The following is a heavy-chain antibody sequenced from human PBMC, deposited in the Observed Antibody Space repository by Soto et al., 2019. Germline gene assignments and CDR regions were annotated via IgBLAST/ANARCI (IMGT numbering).Heavy chain of an antibody. CDR2: INPNSGGT. J-gene: IGHJ4*02. D-gene: IGHD3-16*02. CDR3: ASMKEGDYVWGSSRSEDYFDY. Sequence: QVQLVQSGAEVKKPGASVKVSCKASGYTFTGYYMHWVRQAPGQGLEWMGWINPNSGGTNYAQKFQGRVTMTRDTSISTAYMELSRLRSDDTAVYYCASMKEGDYVWGSSRSEDYFDYRGQGTLVTVSS. CDR1: GYTFTGYY. V-gene: IGHV1-2*02.